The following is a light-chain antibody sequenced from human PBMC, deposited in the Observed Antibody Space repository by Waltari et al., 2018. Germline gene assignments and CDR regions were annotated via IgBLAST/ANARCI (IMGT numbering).Light chain of an antibody. J-gene: IGKJ2*01. CDR3: QEYKSFPGYT. V-gene: IGKV1-5*03. Sequence: DIQMTHSPYTLSASVGDSVTITCRASESISTWLAWYQQKPGKAPNLLIYKASTLQTGVPSRFRGSGSGTEFTLTITSLQPDDFATYYCQEYKSFPGYTFGQGTKLEI. CDR1: ESISTW. CDR2: KAS.